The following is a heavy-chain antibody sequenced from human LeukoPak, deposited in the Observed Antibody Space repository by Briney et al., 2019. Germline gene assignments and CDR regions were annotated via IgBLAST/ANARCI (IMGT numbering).Heavy chain of an antibody. CDR3: AKDVWKAARPRFFDY. Sequence: GGSLRLSCAASGFTFSSYAMSWVRQAPGKGREWVSAISGSGGSTYYADSVKGRSAISTDSSKSRQYLKMNSMRAQDTAVYDCAKDVWKAARPRFFDYWGQGTLVTVSS. J-gene: IGHJ4*02. CDR2: ISGSGGST. D-gene: IGHD6-6*01. V-gene: IGHV3-23*01. CDR1: GFTFSSYA.